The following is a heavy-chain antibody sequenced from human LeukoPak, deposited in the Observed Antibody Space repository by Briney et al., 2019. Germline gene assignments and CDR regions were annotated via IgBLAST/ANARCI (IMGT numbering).Heavy chain of an antibody. V-gene: IGHV3-74*01. CDR3: ARDPTYYDFWSGPHNYFDY. Sequence: GGSLRLSCAASGFTFSSYWMHWVRQAPGKGLVWVSRINSDGSSTSYADSVKGRFTISRDNAKSTLYLQMNSLRAEDTAVYYCARDPTYYDFWSGPHNYFDYWGQGTLVTVSS. CDR2: INSDGSST. CDR1: GFTFSSYW. J-gene: IGHJ4*02. D-gene: IGHD3-3*01.